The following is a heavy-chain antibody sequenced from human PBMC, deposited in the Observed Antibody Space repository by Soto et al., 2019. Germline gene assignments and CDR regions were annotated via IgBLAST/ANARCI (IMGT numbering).Heavy chain of an antibody. CDR3: ARNRRQLLIPHYYYYYGMDV. J-gene: IGHJ6*02. Sequence: SVKVSFKASGGTFSSYAISWLRQAPGQGLEWMGGIIPIFGTANYAQKFQGRVTITADESTSTAYMELSSLRSEDTAVYYCARNRRQLLIPHYYYYYGMDVWGQGTTVTVSS. D-gene: IGHD2-2*01. CDR1: GGTFSSYA. V-gene: IGHV1-69*13. CDR2: IIPIFGTA.